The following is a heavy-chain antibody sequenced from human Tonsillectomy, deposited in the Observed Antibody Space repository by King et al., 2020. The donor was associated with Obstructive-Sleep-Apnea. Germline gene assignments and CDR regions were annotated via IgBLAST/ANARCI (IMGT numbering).Heavy chain of an antibody. V-gene: IGHV3-30*18. CDR3: AKDPYYYGSASSNDYFDY. CDR2: ISYDGSNK. J-gene: IGHJ4*02. Sequence: VQLVESGGGVVQPGRSLRLSCAASGFTFSSYGMHWVRQAPGKGLEWVAVISYDGSNKYYADSVKGRFTISRDNSKITLYLQMNSLRAEDTAVYYCAKDPYYYGSASSNDYFDYWGQGTLVTVSS. CDR1: GFTFSSYG. D-gene: IGHD3-10*01.